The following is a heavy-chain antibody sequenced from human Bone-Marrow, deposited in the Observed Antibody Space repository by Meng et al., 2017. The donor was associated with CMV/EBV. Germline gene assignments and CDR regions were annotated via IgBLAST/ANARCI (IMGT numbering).Heavy chain of an antibody. D-gene: IGHD3-16*01. V-gene: IGHV1-18*01. CDR2: ISVSTGDT. J-gene: IGHJ5*01. Sequence: ASVKVSCKASGYSFTTYGVTWVRQAPGQGLEWMGWISVSTGDTNYAQNLQGRLILTTDTSTNTAYMELRSLKSDDTAVYYCAKFGRVGSSPQYKWFDSWGQGTLVTVSS. CDR3: AKFGRVGSSPQYKWFDS. CDR1: GYSFTTYG.